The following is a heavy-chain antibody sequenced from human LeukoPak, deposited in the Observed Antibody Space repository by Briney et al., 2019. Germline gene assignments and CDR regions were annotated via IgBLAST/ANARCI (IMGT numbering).Heavy chain of an antibody. CDR2: IYYSGST. V-gene: IGHV4-39*07. D-gene: IGHD3-10*01. CDR3: ARVSGDYYGSGSYYTGY. J-gene: IGHJ4*02. Sequence: PSETLSLTCTVSGGSISSSSYYWGWIRQPPGKGLEWLGGIYYSGSTYYNPSLKSRVTISVDTSKNQFSLKLSSVTAADTAVYYCARVSGDYYGSGSYYTGYWGQGTLVTVSS. CDR1: GGSISSSSYY.